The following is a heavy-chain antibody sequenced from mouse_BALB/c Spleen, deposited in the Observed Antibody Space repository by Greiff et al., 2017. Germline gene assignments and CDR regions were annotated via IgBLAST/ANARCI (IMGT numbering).Heavy chain of an antibody. J-gene: IGHJ4*01. CDR3: ARAPYDGYSVDY. CDR1: GYTFTSYW. V-gene: IGHV1-7*01. CDR2: INPSTGYT. D-gene: IGHD2-3*01. Sequence: QVQLKQSGAELAKPGASVKMSCKASGYTFTSYWMHWVKQRPGQGLEWIGYINPSTGYTEYNQKFKDKATLTADKSSSTAYMQLSSLTSEDSAVYYCARAPYDGYSVDYWGQGTSVTVSS.